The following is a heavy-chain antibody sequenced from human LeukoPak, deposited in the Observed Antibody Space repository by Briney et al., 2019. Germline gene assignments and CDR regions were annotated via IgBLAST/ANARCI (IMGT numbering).Heavy chain of an antibody. V-gene: IGHV4-34*01. D-gene: IGHD3-10*01. CDR1: GGSFSGYY. CDR2: INHSGTT. J-gene: IGHJ4*02. Sequence: SETLSLTCAVYGGSFSGYYWSWIRQPPGKGLEWIGEINHSGTTYYKPSLKSRVTISVDTSKNQFSLKLSSVTAADTAVYYCVRDYYGSGTYNVYWGQGTLVTVSS. CDR3: VRDYYGSGTYNVY.